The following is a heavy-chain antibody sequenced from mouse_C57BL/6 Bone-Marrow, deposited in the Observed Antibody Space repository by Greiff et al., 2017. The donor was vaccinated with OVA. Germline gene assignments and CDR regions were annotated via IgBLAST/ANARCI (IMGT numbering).Heavy chain of an antibody. V-gene: IGHV1-26*01. CDR2: INPNNGGT. CDR1: GYTFTDYY. Sequence: EVQLQQSGPELVKPGASVKISCKASGYTFTDYYMNWVKQSHGKSLEWIGDINPNNGGTSYNQKFKGKATLTVDKSSSTAYMELRSLTSEDSAVDYCARSRLYDDDGGGLDYWGQGTTLTVSA. D-gene: IGHD2-4*01. J-gene: IGHJ2*01. CDR3: ARSRLYDDDGGGLDY.